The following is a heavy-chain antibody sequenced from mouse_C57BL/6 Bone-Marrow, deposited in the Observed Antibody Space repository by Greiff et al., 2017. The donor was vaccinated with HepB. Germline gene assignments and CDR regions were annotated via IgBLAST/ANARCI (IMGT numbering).Heavy chain of an antibody. CDR2: IYPRSGNT. CDR1: GYTFTSYG. J-gene: IGHJ4*01. V-gene: IGHV1-81*01. Sequence: VQLVESGAELARPGASVKLSCKASGYTFTSYGISWVKQRTGQGLEWIGEIYPRSGNTYYNEKFKGKATLTADKSSSTAYMELRSLTSEDSAVYFCASQLRFYAMDYWGQGTSGPVSS. D-gene: IGHD1-1*01. CDR3: ASQLRFYAMDY.